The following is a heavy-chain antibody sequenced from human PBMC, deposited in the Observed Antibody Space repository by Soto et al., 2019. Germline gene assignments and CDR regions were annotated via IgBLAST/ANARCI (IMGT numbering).Heavy chain of an antibody. CDR2: ILPSFGAP. J-gene: IGHJ5*01. Sequence: GASVKVSCKASGGTFSSSAISWVRQAPGHGLEWMGGILPSFGAPHYAQKFQGRVTITADKSARTAYMEMRSLRSDDTAVYYCASPNRYCSGGRCYGDYDSWGQGTLVTVSS. CDR3: ASPNRYCSGGRCYGDYDS. V-gene: IGHV1-69*06. D-gene: IGHD2-15*01. CDR1: GGTFSSSA.